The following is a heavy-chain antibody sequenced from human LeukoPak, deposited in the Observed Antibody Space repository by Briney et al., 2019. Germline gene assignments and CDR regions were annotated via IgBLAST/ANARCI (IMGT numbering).Heavy chain of an antibody. J-gene: IGHJ4*02. Sequence: GGSLRLSCAASGFTVSSNYMSWVRQAPGKGLEWVSVIYSGGSTYYADSVKGRFTISRDNSKNTLYLQMNSLRAEDTAVYYCARGYYYDSSGYPFDYWGQGTLVTVSS. CDR2: IYSGGST. CDR1: GFTVSSNY. V-gene: IGHV3-53*01. D-gene: IGHD3-22*01. CDR3: ARGYYYDSSGYPFDY.